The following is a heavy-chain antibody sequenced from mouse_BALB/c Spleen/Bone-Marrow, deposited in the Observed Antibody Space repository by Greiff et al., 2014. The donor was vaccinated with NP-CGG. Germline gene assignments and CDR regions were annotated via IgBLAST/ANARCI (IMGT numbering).Heavy chain of an antibody. J-gene: IGHJ4*01. CDR3: ARGTEVPLYAMDY. D-gene: IGHD1-1*01. CDR2: IWGGGTT. V-gene: IGHV2-6-7*01. Sequence: VKLMESGPGLVAPSQSLSITCTVSGFSLTGYGVNWFRQPPGKGLEWLGMIWGGGTTDYNSALKSRLSISKDNSKSQVFLKMNSLQTDDTARYYCARGTEVPLYAMDYWGQGTSVTV. CDR1: GFSLTGYG.